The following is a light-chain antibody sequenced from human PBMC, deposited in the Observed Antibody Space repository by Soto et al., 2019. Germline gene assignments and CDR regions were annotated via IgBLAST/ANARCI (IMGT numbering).Light chain of an antibody. CDR3: QQYNSYWT. CDR1: QSISSW. Sequence: DIQMTHSPSTLSASVGDRVTITCRASQSISSWLAWYQQKPGKAPKLLIYDASTLESGVPSTFSGSGSGTEFTLTISSLQPDDFATYYCQQYNSYWTFGQGTKVDIK. J-gene: IGKJ1*01. V-gene: IGKV1-5*01. CDR2: DAS.